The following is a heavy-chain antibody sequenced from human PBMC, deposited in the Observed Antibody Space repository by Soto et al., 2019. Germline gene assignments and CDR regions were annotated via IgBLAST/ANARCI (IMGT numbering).Heavy chain of an antibody. J-gene: IGHJ4*02. V-gene: IGHV3-48*01. CDR3: ARDLPDYDSSGYYPYYFDY. CDR1: GFTFSSYS. CDR2: LSSRSSTI. D-gene: IGHD3-22*01. Sequence: GGSLRLSCAASGFTFSSYSMNWVRQAPGKGLEWGSYLSSRSSTIYYADSVKGRFTISRDNTKNSLYLQMNRLRAEDTAVYFCARDLPDYDSSGYYPYYFDYWGQGTLVTVSS.